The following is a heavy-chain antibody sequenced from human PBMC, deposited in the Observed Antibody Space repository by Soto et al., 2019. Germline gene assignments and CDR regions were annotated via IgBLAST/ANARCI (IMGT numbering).Heavy chain of an antibody. V-gene: IGHV4-31*03. CDR2: IYYSGST. CDR1: GGSISSGGYY. J-gene: IGHJ6*02. CDR3: ARVRRGYGSGSYYRPYYYYGMDV. D-gene: IGHD3-10*01. Sequence: SETLSLTCTVSGGSISSGGYYWSWIRQHPGKGLEWIGYIYYSGSTYYNPSLKSRVTISVDTSKNQFSLKLSSVTAADTAVYYCARVRRGYGSGSYYRPYYYYGMDVWGQGTTVTVSS.